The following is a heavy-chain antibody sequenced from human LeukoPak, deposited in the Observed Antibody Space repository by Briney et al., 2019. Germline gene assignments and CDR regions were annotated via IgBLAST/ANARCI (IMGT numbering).Heavy chain of an antibody. CDR1: GYTFTSYY. CDR2: INPSGGST. Sequence: GASVKVSCKASGYTFTSYYMHWVRQAPGQGLEWMGIINPSGGSTSYAQKFQGRVTMTRDTSTSTVYMELGSLRSEDTAVYYCARDANLGYCSGGSCYDFGYWGQGTLVTVSS. V-gene: IGHV1-46*01. CDR3: ARDANLGYCSGGSCYDFGY. J-gene: IGHJ4*02. D-gene: IGHD2-15*01.